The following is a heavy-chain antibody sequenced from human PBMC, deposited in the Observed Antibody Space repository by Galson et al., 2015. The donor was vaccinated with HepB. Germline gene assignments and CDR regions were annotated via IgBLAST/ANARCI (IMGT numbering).Heavy chain of an antibody. CDR3: VRDGGDSYNWFDL. D-gene: IGHD2-21*01. CDR2: ISRSSKVI. J-gene: IGHJ5*02. V-gene: IGHV3-48*02. CDR1: GFTFSDYR. Sequence: SLRLSCAASGFTFSDYRMNWVRQAPGEGLEWISYISRSSKVIHYADSVKGRFTISRDNAKNSLYLQMDSLRDGDTAVYYCVRDGGDSYNWFDLWGQGTLVTVSS.